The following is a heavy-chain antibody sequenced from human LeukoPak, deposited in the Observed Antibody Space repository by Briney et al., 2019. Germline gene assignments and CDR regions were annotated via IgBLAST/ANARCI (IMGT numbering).Heavy chain of an antibody. CDR2: IIPIFGTA. V-gene: IGHV1-69*01. D-gene: IGHD2-2*01. CDR1: GGTFSSYA. J-gene: IGHJ6*02. Sequence: SVTVSCKASGGTFSSYAISWVRQAPGQGLEWMGGIIPIFGTANYAQKFQGRVTITADESTSTAYMELSSLRSEDTAVYYCARAVCSSTSCYGRKENYYYYYYGMDVWGQGTTVTVSS. CDR3: ARAVCSSTSCYGRKENYYYYYYGMDV.